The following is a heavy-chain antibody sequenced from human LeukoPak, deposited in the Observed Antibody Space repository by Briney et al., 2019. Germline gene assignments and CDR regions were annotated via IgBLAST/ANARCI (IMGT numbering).Heavy chain of an antibody. D-gene: IGHD6-19*01. CDR2: IYYSGSP. J-gene: IGHJ6*02. CDR1: GGSISSSSYY. CDR3: ARAPDSGWYRGYYYYYYGMDV. Sequence: ETLSLTCTVSGGSISSSSYYWGWIRQPPGKGLEWIGSIYYSGSPYYNPSLKSRVTISVDTSKNQFSLKLSSVTAADTAVYYCARAPDSGWYRGYYYYYYGMDVWGQGTTVTVSS. V-gene: IGHV4-39*01.